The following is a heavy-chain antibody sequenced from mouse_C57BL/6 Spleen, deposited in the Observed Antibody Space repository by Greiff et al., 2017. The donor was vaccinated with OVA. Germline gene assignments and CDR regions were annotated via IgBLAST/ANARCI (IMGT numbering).Heavy chain of an antibody. V-gene: IGHV1-7*01. D-gene: IGHD1-1*01. CDR1: GYTFTSYW. Sequence: VQRVESGAELAKPGASVKLSCKASGYTFTSYWMHWVKQRPGQGLEWIGYINPSSGYTKYNQKFKDKATLTADKSSSTAYMQLSSLTYEDSAVYYCARAPITTVVDWYFDVWGTGTTVTVSS. CDR3: ARAPITTVVDWYFDV. CDR2: INPSSGYT. J-gene: IGHJ1*03.